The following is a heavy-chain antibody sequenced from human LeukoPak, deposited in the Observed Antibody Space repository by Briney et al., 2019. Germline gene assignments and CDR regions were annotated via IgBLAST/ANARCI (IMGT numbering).Heavy chain of an antibody. CDR2: IRSRGGTI. Sequence: GGSLRLSCAASGFMFSGYEMNWVRQAPGKGLEWVSYIRSRGGTIYYADSVKGRFTISRDNAKNSLFLQMNSLRAEDTAVYYCTREQDREASATVVGDYWGQGTLVTVSS. CDR1: GFMFSGYE. D-gene: IGHD4-23*01. V-gene: IGHV3-48*03. CDR3: TREQDREASATVVGDY. J-gene: IGHJ4*02.